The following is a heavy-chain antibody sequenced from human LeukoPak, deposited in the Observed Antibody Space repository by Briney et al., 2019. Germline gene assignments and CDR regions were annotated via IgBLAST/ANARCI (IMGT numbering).Heavy chain of an antibody. D-gene: IGHD1-26*01. CDR3: ARAFAGVGATIGGECYFDY. J-gene: IGHJ4*02. CDR1: GFTVSSNY. V-gene: IGHV3-53*01. CDR2: IYSGGST. Sequence: GGSLRLSCAASGFTVSSNYMSWVRQAPGKGLEWVSVIYSGGSTYYADSVKGRFTISRDNSKNTLYLQMNSLRAEDTAVYYCARAFAGVGATIGGECYFDYWGQGTLVTVSS.